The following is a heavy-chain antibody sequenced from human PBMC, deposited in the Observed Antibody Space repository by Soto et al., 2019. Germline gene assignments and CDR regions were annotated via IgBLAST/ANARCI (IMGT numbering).Heavy chain of an antibody. CDR3: ATDAVIATTWLDP. CDR1: GYTFTSYA. D-gene: IGHD6-13*01. Sequence: QVQLVQSGAEVKKPGASVKVSCKASGYTFTSYAITWVRQAPGQGLEWMGWSSAHNGNTNYAQSLQARITLTTDTSTSTAYMELRRLRSDDTAVYFWATDAVIATTWLDPWGQGTLVTVS. V-gene: IGHV1-18*01. J-gene: IGHJ5*02. CDR2: SSAHNGNT.